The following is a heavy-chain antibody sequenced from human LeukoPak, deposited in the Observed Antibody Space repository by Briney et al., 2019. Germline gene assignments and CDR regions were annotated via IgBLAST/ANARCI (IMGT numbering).Heavy chain of an antibody. CDR3: ASNDYVDSGALDY. CDR1: GGSISSGDYY. J-gene: IGHJ4*02. CDR2: IYYSGST. V-gene: IGHV4-30-4*01. D-gene: IGHD4-17*01. Sequence: SETLSLTCTVSGGSISSGDYYWSWIRQRPGKGLEWIGYIYYSGSTYYNPSLKSRVTISVDTSKNQFSLKLSSVTAADTAVYYCASNDYVDSGALDYWGQGTLVTVSS.